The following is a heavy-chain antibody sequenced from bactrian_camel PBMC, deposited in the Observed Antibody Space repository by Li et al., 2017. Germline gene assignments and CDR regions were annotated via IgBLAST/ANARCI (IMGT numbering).Heavy chain of an antibody. CDR2: IATGANST. CDR3: AAAALPVVRCLQPSTLRRSAY. Sequence: GEGSVQAGGSLRLSCAASASANSRNCVGWFRQAPGRERQGVAIIATGANSTYYTGSVMGRFTISQDNAKNTVYLQMDSLKPEDTAMYYCAAAALPVVRCLQPSTLRRSAYWGQGTQVTVS. CDR1: ASANSRNC. V-gene: IGHV3S25*01. D-gene: IGHD2*01. J-gene: IGHJ4*01.